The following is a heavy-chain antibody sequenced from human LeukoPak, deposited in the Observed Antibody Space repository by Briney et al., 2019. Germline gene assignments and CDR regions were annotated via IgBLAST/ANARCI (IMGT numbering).Heavy chain of an antibody. V-gene: IGHV4-30-2*01. J-gene: IGHJ5*02. D-gene: IGHD3-3*01. Sequence: SKTLSLTCAVSGGSISSGGYSWSWIRQPPGKGLEWIGYIYHSGSTYYNPSLKSRVTISVDRSKNQFSLKLSSVTAADTAVYYCARDRFWSGYYGWFDPWGQGTLVTVSS. CDR1: GGSISSGGYS. CDR2: IYHSGST. CDR3: ARDRFWSGYYGWFDP.